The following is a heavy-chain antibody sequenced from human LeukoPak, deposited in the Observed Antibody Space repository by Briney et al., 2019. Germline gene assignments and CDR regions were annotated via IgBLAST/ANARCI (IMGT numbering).Heavy chain of an antibody. J-gene: IGHJ6*03. CDR3: ARVDSSSWYYYYMDV. CDR1: GYTFTSYG. D-gene: IGHD6-13*01. CDR2: ISAYNGNT. Sequence: GASVKVSCKASGYTFTSYGISWVRQAPGQGLEWMGWISAYNGNTNYAQKLQGRVTMTTDTSTSTAYMELRSLRSDDTAVYYCARVDSSSWYYYYMDVWGKGTTVTVSS. V-gene: IGHV1-18*01.